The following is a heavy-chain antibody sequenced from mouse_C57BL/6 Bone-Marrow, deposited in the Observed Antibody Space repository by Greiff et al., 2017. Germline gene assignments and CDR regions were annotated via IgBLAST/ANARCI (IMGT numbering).Heavy chain of an antibody. CDR3: ARYYYGRHY. CDR1: GYAFSSSW. J-gene: IGHJ2*01. Sequence: VQLQQSGPELVKPGASVKISCKASGYAFSSSWMNWVKQRTGKGLEWIGRIYPGDGDTNYNGKFKGKATLTADKSSSTAYMQLSSLTSEDSAVYFCARYYYGRHYWGQGTTLTVSS. D-gene: IGHD1-1*01. V-gene: IGHV1-82*01. CDR2: IYPGDGDT.